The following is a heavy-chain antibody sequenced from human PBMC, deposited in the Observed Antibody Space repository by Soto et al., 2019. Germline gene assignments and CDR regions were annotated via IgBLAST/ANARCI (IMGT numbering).Heavy chain of an antibody. J-gene: IGHJ4*02. CDR1: GGSISSSNW. CDR3: ASLERYPWYYFDY. Sequence: SETLSLTCAVSGGSISSSNWWSWVRQPPGKGLEWIGEIYHSGSTNYNPSLKSRVTISVDKSKNQFSLKLSSVTAADTAVYYCASLERYPWYYFDYWGQGTLVTVST. CDR2: IYHSGST. V-gene: IGHV4-4*02. D-gene: IGHD3-3*01.